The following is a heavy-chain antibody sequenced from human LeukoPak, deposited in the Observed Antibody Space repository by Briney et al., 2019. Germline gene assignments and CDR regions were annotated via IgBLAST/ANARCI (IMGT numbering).Heavy chain of an antibody. Sequence: PGGSLRLSCAASGFIFNTHWMNWVRQAPGKGLEWVSKISSSGSAIYYADSVKGRFTISRDNAKSTLYLQMNSLRVEDTAVYYCARGGSLGYWGQGTLVTVSS. CDR3: ARGGSLGY. CDR1: GFIFNTHW. V-gene: IGHV3-48*03. CDR2: ISSSGSAI. D-gene: IGHD6-19*01. J-gene: IGHJ4*02.